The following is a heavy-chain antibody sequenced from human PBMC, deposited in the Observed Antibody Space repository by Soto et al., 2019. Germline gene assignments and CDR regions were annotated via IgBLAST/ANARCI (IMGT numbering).Heavy chain of an antibody. CDR1: GFTFSSYA. J-gene: IGHJ6*02. CDR3: AGVVARTGTTFYYYYGMDV. D-gene: IGHD1-7*01. V-gene: IGHV3-30-3*01. CDR2: ISYDGSNK. Sequence: PGGSLRLSCAASGFTFSSYAMHWVRQAPGKGLEWVAVISYDGSNKYYADSVKGRFTISRDDSKNTLYLQMNSLRAEDTAVYYCAGVVARTGTTFYYYYGMDVWGQGTTVTVSS.